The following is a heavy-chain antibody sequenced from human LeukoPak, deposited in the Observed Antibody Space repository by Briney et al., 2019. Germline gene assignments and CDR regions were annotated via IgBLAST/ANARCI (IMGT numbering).Heavy chain of an antibody. V-gene: IGHV1-2*06. CDR1: GYTFTGYY. D-gene: IGHD6-6*01. Sequence: ASVKVSCKASGYTFTGYYMHWVRQAPGQGLEWMGRINPNSGGTNYAQKFQGRVTMTRDTSISTAYMELSRLRSDDTAVYYCARVYSSSSLALDYWGQGTLVTVSS. CDR2: INPNSGGT. CDR3: ARVYSSSSLALDY. J-gene: IGHJ4*02.